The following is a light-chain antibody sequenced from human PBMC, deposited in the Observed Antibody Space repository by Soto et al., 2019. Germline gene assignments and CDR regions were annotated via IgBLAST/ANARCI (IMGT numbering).Light chain of an antibody. V-gene: IGKV1D-16*01. CDR2: GAS. CDR3: QQYNSYPLT. Sequence: DIQMTQSPSSLSASVGDRVTITCRASQLISNWLAWYQQKPETAPKSLIFGASTLQSGVPSRFSGSGFGTYFTLTINGLHPEDFATYFCQQYNSYPLTFGGGTKVEI. CDR1: QLISNW. J-gene: IGKJ4*01.